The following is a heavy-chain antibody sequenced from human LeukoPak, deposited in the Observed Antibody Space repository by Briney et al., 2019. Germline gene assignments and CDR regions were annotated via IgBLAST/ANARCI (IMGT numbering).Heavy chain of an antibody. CDR3: ARGLYYYDSSGYYFDI. J-gene: IGHJ3*02. Sequence: GGSLRLSCATSGFTFSSYAISWVRQAPGKGLEWVSIIGGSGGSTYYTDSVKGRFTISRDNAKNTLYVQMNSLRAEDTAVYYCARGLYYYDSSGYYFDIWGQGTMVTVSS. CDR2: IGGSGGST. D-gene: IGHD3-22*01. CDR1: GFTFSSYA. V-gene: IGHV3-23*01.